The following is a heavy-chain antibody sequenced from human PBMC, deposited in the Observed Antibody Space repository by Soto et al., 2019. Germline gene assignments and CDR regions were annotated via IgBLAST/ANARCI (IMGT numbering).Heavy chain of an antibody. D-gene: IGHD2-2*01. CDR3: AILPRDILVVPAGRKDNWFDP. CDR1: GGSISSSSYY. V-gene: IGHV4-39*01. J-gene: IGHJ5*02. Sequence: QLQLQESGPGLVKPSETLSLTCTVSGGSISSSSYYWGWIRQPPGKGLEWIGSIYYSGSTYYNPYRQSRITISVDMSKNQFALKLSSVTAADTAVYYCAILPRDILVVPAGRKDNWFDPWGQGTLVTVSS. CDR2: IYYSGST.